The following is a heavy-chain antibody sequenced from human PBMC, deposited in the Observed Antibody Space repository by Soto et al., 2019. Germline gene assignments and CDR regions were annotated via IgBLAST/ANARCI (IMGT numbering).Heavy chain of an antibody. CDR3: AKGLDSSGWYGVDAADI. J-gene: IGHJ3*02. V-gene: IGHV3-23*01. D-gene: IGHD6-13*01. CDR1: GFTFSSYG. CDR2: ISGSGACT. Sequence: PGGSLRLSCAASGFTFSSYGMSWLRQAPGKGLEGVSGISGSGACTYYADSVNGRFTISIDNSKSSLYLQMNSLRAEDTAVYYCAKGLDSSGWYGVDAADIWGQGTMVTVSS.